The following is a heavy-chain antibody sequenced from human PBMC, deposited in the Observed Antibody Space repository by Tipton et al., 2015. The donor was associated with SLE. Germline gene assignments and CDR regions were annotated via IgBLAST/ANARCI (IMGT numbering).Heavy chain of an antibody. V-gene: IGHV3-43*01. Sequence: SLRLSCEASGFTFDEYTMHWVRQAPGKGLEWVSLISWSGGTTYYADSLQGRFTISRDNSKNSLYLRMYSLRPEDTAVYYCVKDGRATRGFFEFWGQGTLVTVSS. J-gene: IGHJ4*02. CDR1: GFTFDEYT. D-gene: IGHD1-26*01. CDR3: VKDGRATRGFFEF. CDR2: ISWSGGTT.